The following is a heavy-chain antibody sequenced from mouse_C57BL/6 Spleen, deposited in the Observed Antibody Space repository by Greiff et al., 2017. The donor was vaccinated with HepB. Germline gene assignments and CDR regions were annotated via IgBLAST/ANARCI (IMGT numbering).Heavy chain of an antibody. V-gene: IGHV14-3*02. CDR3: ARIKA. J-gene: IGHJ2*01. Sequence: EVQLQQSGAELVKPGASEKLSCTASGFNIKDTYMHWVKQRPEQGLEGIGRIDPANGNTKYDPKFQGKATITADTSSNRAYLRLSSLTSEDTAVYYCARIKAWGQGTTLVGSS. CDR1: GFNIKDTY. D-gene: IGHD1-3*01. CDR2: IDPANGNT.